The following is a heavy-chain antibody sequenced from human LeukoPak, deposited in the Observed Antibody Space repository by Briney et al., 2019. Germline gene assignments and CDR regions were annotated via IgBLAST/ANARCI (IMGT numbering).Heavy chain of an antibody. J-gene: IGHJ4*02. CDR1: GFTFSSYG. V-gene: IGHV3-30*18. Sequence: GGSLRLSCAASGFTFSSYGMHWVRQAPGKGLEWVAVISYDGSNKYYADSVKGRFTISRDNSKNTLYLQMNSLRAEDTAVYYCAKDQKGGSCDYWGQGTLVTVSS. D-gene: IGHD2-15*01. CDR3: AKDQKGGSCDY. CDR2: ISYDGSNK.